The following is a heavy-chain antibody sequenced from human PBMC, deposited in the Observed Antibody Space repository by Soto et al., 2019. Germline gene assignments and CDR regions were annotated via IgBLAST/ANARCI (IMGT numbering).Heavy chain of an antibody. CDR2: ISYDGSNK. Sequence: QVQLVESGGGVVQPGRSLRLSCAASGFTFSSYAMHWVRQAPGKGLEWVAVISYDGSNKYYADSVKGRFTISRDNSKNTLYLQMNSLRAEDTAVYYCARDPITMIHSYYYGMDVWGQGTTVTVSS. J-gene: IGHJ6*02. CDR3: ARDPITMIHSYYYGMDV. D-gene: IGHD3-22*01. V-gene: IGHV3-30-3*01. CDR1: GFTFSSYA.